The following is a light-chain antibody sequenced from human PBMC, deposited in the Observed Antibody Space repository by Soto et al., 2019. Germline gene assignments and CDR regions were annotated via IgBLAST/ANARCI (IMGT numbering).Light chain of an antibody. V-gene: IGLV2-14*01. Sequence: QSALTQPASVSGSPGQSITISCTGTSSDVGGYNYVSWYQQHPGKAPKLMIYDVSSRPSGVSNRFSCSKSGNTASLTISGLQAEDEADYYCSSYTSSSTLDVFGTGTKLTVL. J-gene: IGLJ1*01. CDR1: SSDVGGYNY. CDR2: DVS. CDR3: SSYTSSSTLDV.